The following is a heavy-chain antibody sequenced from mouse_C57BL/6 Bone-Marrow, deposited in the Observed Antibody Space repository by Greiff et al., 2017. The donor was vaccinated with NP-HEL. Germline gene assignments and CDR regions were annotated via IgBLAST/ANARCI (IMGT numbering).Heavy chain of an antibody. CDR2: IRNKANGYTT. CDR3: ARYLHYFDY. Sequence: DVMLVESGGGLVQPGGSLSLSCAASGFTFTDYYMSWVRQPPGKALEWLGFIRNKANGYTTEYSASVKGRFTISRDNSQSILYLQMNALRAEDSATYYCARYLHYFDYWGQGTTLTVSS. J-gene: IGHJ2*01. CDR1: GFTFTDYY. V-gene: IGHV7-3*01.